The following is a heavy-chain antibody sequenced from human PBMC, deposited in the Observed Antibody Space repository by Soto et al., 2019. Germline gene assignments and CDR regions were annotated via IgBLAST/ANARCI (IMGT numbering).Heavy chain of an antibody. CDR3: ATSGGGWYLY. V-gene: IGHV1-8*01. CDR1: GYTFSSYD. CDR2: LNPNSGDS. D-gene: IGHD6-19*01. Sequence: QVQLVQSGAEVKKPGASVKVSCKASGYTFSSYDINWVRQATGQGLEWMGWLNPNSGDSGYAQKFQGRVTLTRNTSINPAYIELSSLTSDDPAVYYCATSGGGWYLYWGQGTLVTVSS. J-gene: IGHJ4*02.